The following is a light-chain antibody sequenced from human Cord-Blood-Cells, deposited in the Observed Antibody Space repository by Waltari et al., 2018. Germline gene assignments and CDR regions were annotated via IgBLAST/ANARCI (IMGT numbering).Light chain of an antibody. CDR3: QQYNNWPPYT. Sequence: EIVMTQSPATLSVSPGERATLSCRASQSVSSNLAWYQQKPGQAPRLLNYGASTRATGIPARFSGSGSGTEFTRTISSLQSEDFAVYYCQQYNNWPPYTFGQGTKLEIK. J-gene: IGKJ2*01. CDR1: QSVSSN. V-gene: IGKV3-15*01. CDR2: GAS.